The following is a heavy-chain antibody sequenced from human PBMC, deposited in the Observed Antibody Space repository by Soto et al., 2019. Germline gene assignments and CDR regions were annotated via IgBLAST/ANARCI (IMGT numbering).Heavy chain of an antibody. D-gene: IGHD2-21*02. CDR1: GYTFTGYY. Sequence: ASVKVSCKASGYTFTGYYMHWVRQAPGQGLEWMGWINPNSGGTNYAQKFQGRVTITADKSTSTAYMELSSLRSEDTAVYYCARDCGGDCYPDPDNYYYYGMDVWRQGTTVTVSS. CDR2: INPNSGGT. CDR3: ARDCGGDCYPDPDNYYYYGMDV. J-gene: IGHJ6*02. V-gene: IGHV1-2*02.